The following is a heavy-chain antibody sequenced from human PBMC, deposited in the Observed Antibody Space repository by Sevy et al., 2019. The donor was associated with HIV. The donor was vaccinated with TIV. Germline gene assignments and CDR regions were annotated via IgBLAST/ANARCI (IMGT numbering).Heavy chain of an antibody. CDR3: ARDGSSGWYQGYFDY. D-gene: IGHD6-19*01. CDR2: ISYDGSNK. Sequence: GGSLRLSCAASVFTFSSYAMHWVRQAPGKGLEWVAVISYDGSNKYYADSVKGRFTISRDNSKNTLYLQMNSLRAEDTAVYYCARDGSSGWYQGYFDYWGQGTLVTVSS. CDR1: VFTFSSYA. J-gene: IGHJ4*02. V-gene: IGHV3-30-3*01.